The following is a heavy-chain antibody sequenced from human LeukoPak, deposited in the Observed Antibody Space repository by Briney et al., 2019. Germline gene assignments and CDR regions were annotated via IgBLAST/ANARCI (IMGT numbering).Heavy chain of an antibody. CDR3: ASAGYSSGWYHWFDP. J-gene: IGHJ5*02. CDR2: IYYSGST. Sequence: ASETLSLTCTVSGGSISGSTYYWGWIRQPPGKGLQWIGSIYYSGSTHYNPSLKSRVTISVDTSENQFSLKLSSVTAADTAVYYCASAGYSSGWYHWFDPWGQGTLVTVSS. V-gene: IGHV4-39*01. CDR1: GGSISGSTYY. D-gene: IGHD6-19*01.